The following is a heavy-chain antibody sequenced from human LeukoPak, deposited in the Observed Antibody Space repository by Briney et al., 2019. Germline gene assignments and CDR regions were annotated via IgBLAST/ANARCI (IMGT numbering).Heavy chain of an antibody. CDR2: IKQDGSEK. V-gene: IGHV3-7*04. J-gene: IGHJ4*02. Sequence: PGGSLRPSCAASGFTFSSYWMSWVRQAPGKGLVWVANIKQDGSEKYYVDSVKGRFTISRDNAKNSLYLQMNSLRAEDTAVYYCARGTIAAAGYYYFDYWGQGTQVTVSS. D-gene: IGHD6-13*01. CDR3: ARGTIAAAGYYYFDY. CDR1: GFTFSSYW.